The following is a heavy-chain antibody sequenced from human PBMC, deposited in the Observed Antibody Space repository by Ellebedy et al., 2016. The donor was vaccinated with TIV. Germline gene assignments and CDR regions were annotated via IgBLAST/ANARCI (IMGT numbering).Heavy chain of an antibody. CDR3: ARALRFGELDT. D-gene: IGHD3-10*01. CDR2: TYYGGSF. J-gene: IGHJ5*02. V-gene: IGHV4-59*01. CDR1: GGSINRDY. Sequence: SETLSLXCTASGGSINRDYWVWIRQLPGKGLEWIGYTYYGGSFNYNPSLKSRVTISVDTSKNQYSLKLNSVTAADTALYYCARALRFGELDTWGQGMLVTVSS.